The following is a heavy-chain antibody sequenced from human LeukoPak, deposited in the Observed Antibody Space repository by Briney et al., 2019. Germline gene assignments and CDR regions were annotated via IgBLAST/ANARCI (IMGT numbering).Heavy chain of an antibody. V-gene: IGHV4-34*01. Sequence: SETLSLTCAVYGGSFSGYYWSWIRQPPGKGLEWIGEINHSGSTNYSPSPKSRVTISVDTSKNQFSLKLSSVTAADTAVYYCARLDVLLWFGGYNYYMDVWGKGTTVTISS. CDR2: INHSGST. CDR1: GGSFSGYY. J-gene: IGHJ6*03. D-gene: IGHD3-10*01. CDR3: ARLDVLLWFGGYNYYMDV.